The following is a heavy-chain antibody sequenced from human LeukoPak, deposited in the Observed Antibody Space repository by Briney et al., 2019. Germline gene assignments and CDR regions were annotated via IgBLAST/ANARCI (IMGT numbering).Heavy chain of an antibody. D-gene: IGHD1-26*01. CDR1: GFTFSSYG. J-gene: IGHJ4*02. V-gene: IGHV3-30*02. CDR3: ARGDRYSGTDY. Sequence: GGSLRLSCTVSGFTFSSYGMHWVRQAPGKGLEWVTFIRYNGNNKYYADSVKGRFTISRDNSKNTLYLQMNSLRAEDTAVYYCARGDRYSGTDYWGQGTLVTVSS. CDR2: IRYNGNNK.